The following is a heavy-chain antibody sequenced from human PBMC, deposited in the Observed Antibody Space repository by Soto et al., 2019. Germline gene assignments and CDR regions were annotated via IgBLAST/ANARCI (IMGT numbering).Heavy chain of an antibody. D-gene: IGHD6-19*01. J-gene: IGHJ4*02. CDR2: IYHSGTT. CDR3: ARRVDGSGFFDS. V-gene: IGHV4-4*02. CDR1: GGSITSSNW. Sequence: PSETLSLTCAVSGGSITSSNWWSWVRQPPGKGLEWIGEIYHSGTTNYNPSLKSRVTISLDMSKNHFSLKLSSVTAADTAVYYCARRVDGSGFFDSWGQGTLGTVSS.